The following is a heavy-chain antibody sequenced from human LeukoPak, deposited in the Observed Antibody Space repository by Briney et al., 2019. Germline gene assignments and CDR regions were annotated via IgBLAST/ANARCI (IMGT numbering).Heavy chain of an antibody. CDR2: ISSSGSTI. Sequence: PGGSLRLSCAASGFTFSSYEMNWVRQAPGKGLEWVSYISSSGSTIYYADSVKGRFTISRDNAKNSLYLQMNSLRAEETAVYYCAIYGSGSYGLKWGQGTLVTVSS. V-gene: IGHV3-48*03. CDR3: AIYGSGSYGLK. CDR1: GFTFSSYE. J-gene: IGHJ4*02. D-gene: IGHD3-10*01.